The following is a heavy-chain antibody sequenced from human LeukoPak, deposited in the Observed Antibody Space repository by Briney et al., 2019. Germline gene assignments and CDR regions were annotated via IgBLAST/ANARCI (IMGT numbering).Heavy chain of an antibody. CDR3: AKVRGWNCSSTSCYSNWYFDL. D-gene: IGHD2-2*02. CDR1: GFTFSNYA. CDR2: IGGRSGNT. Sequence: GGSLRLSCAASGFTFSNYAMTWVRQAPGKGLEWISAIGGRSGNTYYADSVKGRFTISRDNSKNTLYLQMNSLRAEDTAVYYCAKVRGWNCSSTSCYSNWYFDLWGRGTLVTVSS. V-gene: IGHV3-23*01. J-gene: IGHJ2*01.